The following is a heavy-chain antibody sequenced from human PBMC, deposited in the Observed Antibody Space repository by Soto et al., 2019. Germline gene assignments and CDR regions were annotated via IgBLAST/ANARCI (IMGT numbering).Heavy chain of an antibody. CDR3: ARHEVRVITFGGVIVKGYFDY. CDR1: GGSISSSSYY. J-gene: IGHJ4*02. CDR2: IYYSGST. Sequence: NPSETLSLTCTVSGGSISSSSYYWGWIRQPPGKGLEWIGSIYYSGSTYYNPSLKSRVTISVDTSKNQFSLKLSSVTAADTAVYYCARHEVRVITFGGVIVKGYFDYWGQGTLVTVSS. D-gene: IGHD3-16*02. V-gene: IGHV4-39*01.